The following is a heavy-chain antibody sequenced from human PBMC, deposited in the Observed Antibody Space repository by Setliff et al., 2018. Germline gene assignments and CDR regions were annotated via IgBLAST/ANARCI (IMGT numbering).Heavy chain of an antibody. CDR1: GYTFTSYG. J-gene: IGHJ5*02. CDR3: AREGAAQQQLASEENWFDP. V-gene: IGHV1-18*01. Sequence: ASVKVSCKASGYTFTSYGISWVRQAPGQGLEWTGWISAYNGNTNYAQKLQGRVTMTTDTSTSTAYMALRRLRSDDTAVYYGAREGAAQQQLASEENWFDPWGQGTLVTVSS. CDR2: ISAYNGNT. D-gene: IGHD6-13*01.